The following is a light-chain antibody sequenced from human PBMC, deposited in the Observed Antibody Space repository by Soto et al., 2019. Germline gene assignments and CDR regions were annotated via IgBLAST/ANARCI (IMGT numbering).Light chain of an antibody. V-gene: IGKV3-11*01. CDR2: YAS. Sequence: EIVLTQSPATLSLSPGERATLSCRASQSVSSSLGWYQQKPGQAPRLLIYYASSRATGIPARFSGSGSGTDFTLTISSLEPEDFAVYYCQQRRNWPRLTFGGGTKVELK. J-gene: IGKJ4*01. CDR1: QSVSSS. CDR3: QQRRNWPRLT.